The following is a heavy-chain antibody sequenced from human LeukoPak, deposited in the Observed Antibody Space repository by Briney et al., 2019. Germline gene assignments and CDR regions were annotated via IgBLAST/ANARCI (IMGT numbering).Heavy chain of an antibody. D-gene: IGHD4-23*01. Sequence: SQTLSLTCTVSGGSISSGGYYWSWIPQHPGKGLEWIGYIYYSGSTYYNPSLKSRVTISVDTSKNQVSLKLSSVTAADTAVYYCARQGDGGRAYDHWGQGTLVTVSS. J-gene: IGHJ4*02. V-gene: IGHV4-31*03. CDR1: GGSISSGGYY. CDR3: ARQGDGGRAYDH. CDR2: IYYSGST.